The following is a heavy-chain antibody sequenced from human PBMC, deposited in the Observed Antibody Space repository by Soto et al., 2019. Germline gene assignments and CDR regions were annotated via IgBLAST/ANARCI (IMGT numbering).Heavy chain of an antibody. D-gene: IGHD3-16*01. Sequence: SETLSLTCTVSGGSISSYYWSWIRQPPGKGLEWIGYIYYSGSTNYNPSLKSRATISVDTSKNQFSLKLSSVTAADTAVYYCARHLGRGAGYFQHWGQGTLVTVSS. CDR1: GGSISSYY. V-gene: IGHV4-59*08. CDR3: ARHLGRGAGYFQH. J-gene: IGHJ1*01. CDR2: IYYSGST.